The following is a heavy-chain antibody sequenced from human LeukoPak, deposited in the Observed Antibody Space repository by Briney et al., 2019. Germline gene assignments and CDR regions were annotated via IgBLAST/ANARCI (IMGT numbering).Heavy chain of an antibody. CDR1: GGSISSYY. D-gene: IGHD2-2*03. CDR2: IYTSGST. CDR3: ARDGSPVYYYYGMDV. Sequence: SETLSLTCTVSGGSISSYYWSWIRQPAGKGLEWIGRIYTSGSTNYNPSLKSRVTMSLDTSKNQFSLKLSSVTAADTAVYYCARDGSPVYYYYGMDVWGQGTTVTVSS. V-gene: IGHV4-4*07. J-gene: IGHJ6*02.